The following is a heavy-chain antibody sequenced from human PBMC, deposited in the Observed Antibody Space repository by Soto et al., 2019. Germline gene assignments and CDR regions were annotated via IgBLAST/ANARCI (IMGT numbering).Heavy chain of an antibody. CDR3: ASHDYAHYGMDV. V-gene: IGHV4-30-4*01. Sequence: SETLSLTCTVSGGSISSGDYYWSWIRQPPGKGLEWIGYIYYSGSTYYNPSLKSRVSISVDTSKNQFSLKLSSVTAADTAVYYCASHDYAHYGMDVWGQGTTVT. D-gene: IGHD3-16*01. CDR1: GGSISSGDYY. CDR2: IYYSGST. J-gene: IGHJ6*02.